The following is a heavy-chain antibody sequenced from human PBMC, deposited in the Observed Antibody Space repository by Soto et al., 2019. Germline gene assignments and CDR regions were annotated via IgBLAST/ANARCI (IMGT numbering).Heavy chain of an antibody. D-gene: IGHD4-17*01. CDR1: GFTFSNSD. CDR2: VSWNGSRT. J-gene: IGHJ6*03. CDR3: ATLHGDYPYGDYYMDV. V-gene: IGHV3-35*01. Sequence: GGSLRLSCAASGFTFSNSDMNWVHQAPGKGLEWVSGVSWNGSRTHYTDSVKGRFIISRDNSRNTLYLQTNSLRAEDTAVYFCATLHGDYPYGDYYMDVWGKGTTVTVSS.